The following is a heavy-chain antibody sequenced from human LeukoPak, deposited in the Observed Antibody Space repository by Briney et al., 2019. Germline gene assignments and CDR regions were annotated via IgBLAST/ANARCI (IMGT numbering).Heavy chain of an antibody. CDR2: ISYDGSNK. CDR3: ARDLRWDPKPSDAFDI. CDR1: GFTFSSYG. J-gene: IGHJ3*02. Sequence: GGSLRLSCAASGFTFSSYGMHWVRQAPGKGLEWVAVISYDGSNKYYADSVKGRFTISRDNAKNSLYLQMNSLRAEDTAMYYCARDLRWDPKPSDAFDIWGQGTMVTVSS. V-gene: IGHV3-30*03. D-gene: IGHD2-21*01.